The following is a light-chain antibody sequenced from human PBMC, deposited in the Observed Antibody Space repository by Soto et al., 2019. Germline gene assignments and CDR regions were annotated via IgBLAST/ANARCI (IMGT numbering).Light chain of an antibody. CDR3: QQSYNTPLT. Sequence: DIQMTQSPSSLSASVGDRVTITCRASQSISSYLNWYQQKPGKAPKFLIYAASSLQSVVPSRFSGSGSGTDFTLTISSLQPEDFATYYCQQSYNTPLTFGHGTKVDIK. CDR1: QSISSY. V-gene: IGKV1-39*01. CDR2: AAS. J-gene: IGKJ3*01.